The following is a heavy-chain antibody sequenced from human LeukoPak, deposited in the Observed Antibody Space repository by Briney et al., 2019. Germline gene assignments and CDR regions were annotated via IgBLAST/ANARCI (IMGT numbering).Heavy chain of an antibody. CDR3: AAVDTAMAGLDV. D-gene: IGHD5-18*01. Sequence: PSETLSLTCTVSGGSISSDDYYWSWIRQPPGKGLEWIGYIYYSGSTYYNPSLKSRVAMSVDTSKNQFSLKLSSVTVADTAVYYCAAVDTAMAGLDVWGQGTTVTVSS. CDR2: IYYSGST. V-gene: IGHV4-30-4*01. J-gene: IGHJ6*02. CDR1: GGSISSDDYY.